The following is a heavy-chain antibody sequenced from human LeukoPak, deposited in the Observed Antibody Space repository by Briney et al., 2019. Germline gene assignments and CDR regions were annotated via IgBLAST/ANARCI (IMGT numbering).Heavy chain of an antibody. V-gene: IGHV3-23*01. CDR3: AKSKSGSSPHDAFDI. J-gene: IGHJ3*02. D-gene: IGHD1-26*01. CDR2: IIPSGHTT. Sequence: PGGSLRLSCAASGFTFSSHGVNWVRQAPGKGLEWVSGIIPSGHTTYYADSVKGRFTISRDNSKNTLYLQMNSLRAEDTAVYYCAKSKSGSSPHDAFDIWGQGTMVTVSS. CDR1: GFTFSSHG.